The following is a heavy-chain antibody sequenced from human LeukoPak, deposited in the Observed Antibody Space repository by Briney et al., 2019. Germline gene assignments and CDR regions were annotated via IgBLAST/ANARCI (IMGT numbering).Heavy chain of an antibody. CDR2: IYTSGST. D-gene: IGHD3-10*01. CDR3: ARGVGITMVRGVIWFDP. CDR1: GGSISSGSYY. J-gene: IGHJ5*02. V-gene: IGHV4-61*02. Sequence: SETLSLTCTVSGGSISSGSYYWSWMRQPAGKGLEWIVRIYTSGSTNYNPSLKSRVTISVDTSNNQFSPKLSSVTAADTAVYYCARGVGITMVRGVIWFDPWGQGTLVTVSS.